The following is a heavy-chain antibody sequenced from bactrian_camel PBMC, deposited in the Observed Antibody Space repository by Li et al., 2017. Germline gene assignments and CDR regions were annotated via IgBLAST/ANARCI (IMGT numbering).Heavy chain of an antibody. D-gene: IGHD6*01. Sequence: HVLLVESGGGSVEAGGSLRLSCEGSGRTYFNWCMGWFRQTPGKEVEWVAGITSLPSLFRAASYADSVKGQFTISRDNAKDTLYLQMNSLKPEDTAMYYCAARLKSVDGTCLRTYHYWGQGTQVTV. CDR2: ITSLPSLFRAA. CDR1: GRTYFNWC. CDR3: AARLKSVDGTCLRTYHY. V-gene: IGHV3S6*01. J-gene: IGHJ4*01.